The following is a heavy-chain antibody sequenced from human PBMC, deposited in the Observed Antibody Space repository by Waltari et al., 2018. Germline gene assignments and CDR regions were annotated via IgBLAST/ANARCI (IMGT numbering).Heavy chain of an antibody. V-gene: IGHV4-39*01. J-gene: IGHJ2*01. Sequence: QLQLQESGPGLVKPSETLSLTCPVSGGSISSGSYYWGWIRQPPGKGLEWIGSFYSSGKTYYNPSLESRVTISTDASEDQFSLKLTSVTAADTAVYYCVRDSSWYLHWYFDFWGRGTLVTVSS. CDR1: GGSISSGSYY. D-gene: IGHD6-13*01. CDR2: FYSSGKT. CDR3: VRDSSWYLHWYFDF.